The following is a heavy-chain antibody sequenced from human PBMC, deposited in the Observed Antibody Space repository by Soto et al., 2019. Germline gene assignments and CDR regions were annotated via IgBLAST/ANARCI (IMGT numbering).Heavy chain of an antibody. D-gene: IGHD3-16*01. CDR2: ICDSGST. Sequence: QVQLQESGPGLVKPSETLSLTCTVSSGSINKYCWSWIRQPPGKELEWIGYICDSGSTNYNPSLTSRVTMSVDTSKNQFSLNLSSMTAADTAIYYCARQGENDYFDFWGQGALVIVSS. CDR1: SGSINKYC. J-gene: IGHJ4*02. V-gene: IGHV4-59*08. CDR3: ARQGENDYFDF.